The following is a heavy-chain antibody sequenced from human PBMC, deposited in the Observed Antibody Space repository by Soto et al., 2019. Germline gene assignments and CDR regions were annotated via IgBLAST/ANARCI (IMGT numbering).Heavy chain of an antibody. CDR2: TYYRSKWYY. CDR3: ARGQQYSGRIFDY. D-gene: IGHD1-26*01. V-gene: IGHV6-1*01. J-gene: IGHJ4*01. CDR1: GDSVSSNSAG. Sequence: SQTLSLTCAITGDSVSSNSAGWSWVRQSPSRGLEWLGRTYYRSKWYYEYAVSVRGRITINPDTSKNQYSLQLNSVTPEDTAVYFCARGQQYSGRIFDYWGQGTLVTVSS.